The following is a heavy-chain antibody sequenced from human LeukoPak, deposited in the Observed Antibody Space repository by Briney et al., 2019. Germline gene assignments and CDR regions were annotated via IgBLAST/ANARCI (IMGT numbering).Heavy chain of an antibody. CDR1: GYRFTNYW. CDR2: IYPGDSDT. J-gene: IGHJ6*02. D-gene: IGHD3-22*01. CDR3: ASTSYYSDSRDYYYYGMDV. Sequence: GESLKISCKDSGYRFTNYWIGWVRQMPGIGLEWMGIIYPGDSDTRYSPSFQGQVTISADKSISTAYLQWSSLKASDTAMYYCASTSYYSDSRDYYYYGMDVWGQGTTVTVSS. V-gene: IGHV5-51*01.